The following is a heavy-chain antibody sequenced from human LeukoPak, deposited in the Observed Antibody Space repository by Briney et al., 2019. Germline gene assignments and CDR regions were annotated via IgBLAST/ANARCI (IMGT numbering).Heavy chain of an antibody. CDR2: ISGSGGST. D-gene: IGHD6-13*01. J-gene: IGHJ6*03. Sequence: GGSLRLSCAASGFTFSSYAMCGVRQAPGEGVEWGSAISGSGGSTYYADSVKGRFTISRDNSKNTLYLQMNSLRAEDTAVYYCAEDWGYSSWNYYYYMDVWGKGTTVTVSS. CDR1: GFTFSSYA. CDR3: AEDWGYSSWNYYYYMDV. V-gene: IGHV3-23*01.